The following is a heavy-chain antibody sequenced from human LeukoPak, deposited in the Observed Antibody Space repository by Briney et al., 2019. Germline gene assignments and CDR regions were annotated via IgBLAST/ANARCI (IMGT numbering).Heavy chain of an antibody. CDR3: ASGGGINYYGMDV. J-gene: IGHJ6*02. D-gene: IGHD3-16*02. Sequence: SQTLSLTCAISGDSVSSNSAAWNWLRQSPLRGLEWLGRTYYRSKWYNDYAVSVKSRITINPDTSKNQFSLQLNSVTPEDTAVYYCASGGGINYYGMDVWGQGTTVTVSS. CDR1: GDSVSSNSAA. CDR2: TYYRSKWYN. V-gene: IGHV6-1*01.